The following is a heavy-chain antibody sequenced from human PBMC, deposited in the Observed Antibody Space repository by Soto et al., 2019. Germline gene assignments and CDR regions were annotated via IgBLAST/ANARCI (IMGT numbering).Heavy chain of an antibody. CDR3: ARGYYGSGSYYEG. CDR2: IIPILGIA. Sequence: QVQLVQSGAEVKKPGSSVKVSCKASGGTFSSYTISWVRQAPGQGLEWMGRIIPILGIANYAQKFQGRVTITADKSTSTAYMELSSLRSEDTAVYYGARGYYGSGSYYEGWGQGTLVTVSS. CDR1: GGTFSSYT. V-gene: IGHV1-69*02. J-gene: IGHJ4*02. D-gene: IGHD3-10*01.